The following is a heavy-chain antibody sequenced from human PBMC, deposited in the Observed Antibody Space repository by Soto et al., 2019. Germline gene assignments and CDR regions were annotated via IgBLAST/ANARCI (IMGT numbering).Heavy chain of an antibody. CDR2: INAGNGHT. Sequence: GASVKVSCKASGYNFIRYTIHWVRQAPGQRFEWMGWINAGNGHTRYSQKFQGRVTITTDTSASTAYMELNSLTSEDTAVYYCARDADSMPYYFDNRGQRTLVTVSS. CDR1: GYNFIRYT. J-gene: IGHJ4*02. CDR3: ARDADSMPYYFDN. V-gene: IGHV1-3*01. D-gene: IGHD3-3*02.